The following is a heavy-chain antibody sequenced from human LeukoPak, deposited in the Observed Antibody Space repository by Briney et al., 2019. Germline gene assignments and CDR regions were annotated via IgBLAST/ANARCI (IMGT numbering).Heavy chain of an antibody. CDR1: GGSFSGYY. V-gene: IGHV4-34*01. D-gene: IGHD3-10*01. Sequence: SETLSLTCAVYGGSFSGYYWSWIRQPPGKGLEWIGEIYHSGSTNYNPSLKSRVTISVDKSKNQFSLKLSSVTAADTAVYYCARDLGWVGSFPANNWFDPWGQGTLVTVSS. CDR3: ARDLGWVGSFPANNWFDP. J-gene: IGHJ5*02. CDR2: IYHSGST.